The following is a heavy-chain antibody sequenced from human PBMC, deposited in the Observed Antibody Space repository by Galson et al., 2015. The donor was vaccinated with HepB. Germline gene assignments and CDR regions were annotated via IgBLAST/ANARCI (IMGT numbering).Heavy chain of an antibody. Sequence: SETLSLTCAVYGGSFSGYYWSWIRQPPGKGLEWLGEINHSGTTNYNPSLKSRVSISLDTSKNDFSLKLISVTAADTAVYYCATTTGREVRFDLWGRGTLVTVSS. D-gene: IGHD3-10*01. V-gene: IGHV4-34*01. CDR2: INHSGTT. CDR3: ATTTGREVRFDL. J-gene: IGHJ2*01. CDR1: GGSFSGYY.